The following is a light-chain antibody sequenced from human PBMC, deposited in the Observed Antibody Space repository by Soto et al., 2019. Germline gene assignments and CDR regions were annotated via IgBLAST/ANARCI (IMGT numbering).Light chain of an antibody. CDR3: QQYYSTPH. J-gene: IGKJ2*01. CDR1: QSVLYSSNNKNY. Sequence: DIVMTQSPDSLAGSLGERATINCKSSQSVLYSSNNKNYLAWYQQKPGQPPKLLIYWASTRESGVPDRFSGSGSGTDFTLTISSLQAEDVAVYYCQQYYSTPHFGQGTKLEIK. CDR2: WAS. V-gene: IGKV4-1*01.